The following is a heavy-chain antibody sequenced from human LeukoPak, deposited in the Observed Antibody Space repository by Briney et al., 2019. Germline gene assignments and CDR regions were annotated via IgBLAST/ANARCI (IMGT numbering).Heavy chain of an antibody. CDR3: ARDFRYSFNI. J-gene: IGHJ3*02. V-gene: IGHV3-33*01. CDR2: IWYNGSNK. CDR1: GFTFSSYG. Sequence: GGSLRLSCAASGFTFSSYGMHWVRQAPGKRLEWVALIWYNGSNKYYVDPVKGRFTISRDNPKNTLYLQMNSLRAEDTAVYYCARDFRYSFNIWGRGTMVTVSS. D-gene: IGHD5-12*01.